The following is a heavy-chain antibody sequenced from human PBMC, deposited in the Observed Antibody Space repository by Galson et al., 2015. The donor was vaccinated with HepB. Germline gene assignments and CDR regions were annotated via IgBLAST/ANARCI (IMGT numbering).Heavy chain of an antibody. J-gene: IGHJ6*02. CDR1: GGTFSSYA. V-gene: IGHV1-69*13. Sequence: SVKVSCKASGGTFSSYAISWVRQAPGQGLEWVGGIIPIFGIANYAQKFQGRVTITADESTSTAYMELSSLRSEDTAVYYCARSYCGGDCYAFHYYYGMDVWGQGTTVTVSS. CDR3: ARSYCGGDCYAFHYYYGMDV. D-gene: IGHD2-21*02. CDR2: IIPIFGIA.